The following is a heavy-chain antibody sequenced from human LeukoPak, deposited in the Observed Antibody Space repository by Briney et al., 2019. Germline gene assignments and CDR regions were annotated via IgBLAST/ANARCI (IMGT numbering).Heavy chain of an antibody. D-gene: IGHD6-13*01. CDR2: MNPNSGNT. CDR1: GYTFTSYD. J-gene: IGHJ6*03. CDR3: ARGLDSSSWYGYYYYYVDV. V-gene: IGHV1-8*01. Sequence: GASVKVSCKASGYTFTSYDINWVRQATGQGLEWMGWMNPNSGNTGYAQKFQGRVTMTRNTSISTAYMELSSLRSEDTAVYYCARGLDSSSWYGYYYYYVDVWGKGTTVTVSS.